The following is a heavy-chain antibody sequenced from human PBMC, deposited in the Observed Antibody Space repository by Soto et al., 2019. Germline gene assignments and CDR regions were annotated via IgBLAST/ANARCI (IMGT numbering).Heavy chain of an antibody. Sequence: EVQLMQSGGGLVQPGGSLGLSCASSGFIFSIYWMSWVRQAPGKGLEWVANIKEDGSEKNYVDSVMGRFTISRDNAKNSVYLQMNNLRPGDTAEYFCVRGKFVPDQWGQGALVTVSS. CDR2: IKEDGSEK. CDR1: GFIFSIYW. CDR3: VRGKFVPDQ. J-gene: IGHJ4*02. D-gene: IGHD3-16*01. V-gene: IGHV3-7*04.